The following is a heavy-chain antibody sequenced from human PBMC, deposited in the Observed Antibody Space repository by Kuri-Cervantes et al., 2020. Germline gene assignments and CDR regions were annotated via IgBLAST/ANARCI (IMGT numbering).Heavy chain of an antibody. J-gene: IGHJ4*02. CDR1: GGSFSGYY. CDR3: ARISYYDSSGYLD. D-gene: IGHD3-22*01. Sequence: GSLRLSCAVYGGSFSGYYWSWIRQPPGKGLEWIGEINHSGSTNYNPSLKSRVTISVDTSKNQFSLKLSSVTAADTAVYYCARISYYDSSGYLDWGQGTLVTVSS. V-gene: IGHV4-34*01. CDR2: INHSGST.